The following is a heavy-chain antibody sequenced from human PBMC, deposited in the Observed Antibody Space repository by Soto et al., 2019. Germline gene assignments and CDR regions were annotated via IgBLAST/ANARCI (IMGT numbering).Heavy chain of an antibody. J-gene: IGHJ4*02. CDR1: GFTFSSYG. Sequence: QVQLVESGGGVVQPGRSLRLSCAASGFTFSSYGMHWVRQAPGKGLEWVAVIWYDGSNKYYADSVKGRFTISRDNSKNTLYLQINSLRAEDTAVYYCAREDTIFDYWGQGTLVTVSS. V-gene: IGHV3-33*01. CDR3: AREDTIFDY. CDR2: IWYDGSNK.